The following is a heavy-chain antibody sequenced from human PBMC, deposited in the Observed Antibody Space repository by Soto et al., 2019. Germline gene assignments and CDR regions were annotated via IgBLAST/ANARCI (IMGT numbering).Heavy chain of an antibody. CDR3: ASGTNGAFFVY. CDR2: ISSRSSTI. Sequence: QVQLVESGGGLVKPGGSLRLSCAASGFTFSDYYMSWIRQAPGKGLEWVSYISSRSSTIFYADSVKGRFTISRDNVTYSLYLQMNSLRAEDTAVYYCASGTNGAFFVYWGQGILVTVSS. CDR1: GFTFSDYY. J-gene: IGHJ4*02. D-gene: IGHD2-8*01. V-gene: IGHV3-11*01.